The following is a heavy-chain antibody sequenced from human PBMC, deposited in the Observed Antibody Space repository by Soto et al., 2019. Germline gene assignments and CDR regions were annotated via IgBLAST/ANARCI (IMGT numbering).Heavy chain of an antibody. CDR3: ARVKAAGAFDI. D-gene: IGHD6-19*01. Sequence: ASVKVSCKASGYTFTGYYMHWVRQAPGQGLEWMGWINPNSGGTNYAQKFQGWVTMNRDTSISKAYMELSRLRSDDTAVYYCARVKAAGAFDIWGQGTMVTVSS. CDR2: INPNSGGT. V-gene: IGHV1-2*04. J-gene: IGHJ3*02. CDR1: GYTFTGYY.